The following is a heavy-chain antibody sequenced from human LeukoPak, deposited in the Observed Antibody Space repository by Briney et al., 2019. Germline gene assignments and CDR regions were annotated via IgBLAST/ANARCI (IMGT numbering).Heavy chain of an antibody. J-gene: IGHJ4*02. CDR3: ARDAAVYRRLAQAPPGY. D-gene: IGHD6-19*01. Sequence: VALVKVSCKASGGTFSSYAISWVRQAPGQGLEWTGWISAYNGNTNYAQKLQGRVTMTTDTSTSTAYMELRSLRSDDTAVYYCARDAAVYRRLAQAPPGYWGQGTLVTVSS. CDR2: ISAYNGNT. V-gene: IGHV1-18*01. CDR1: GGTFSSYA.